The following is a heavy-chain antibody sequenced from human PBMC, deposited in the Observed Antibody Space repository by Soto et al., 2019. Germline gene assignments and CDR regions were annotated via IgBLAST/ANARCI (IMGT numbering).Heavy chain of an antibody. CDR1: GGTFSSYA. V-gene: IGHV1-69*04. CDR3: ARAPYSSGWYNWFDP. J-gene: IGHJ5*02. Sequence: ASVKVSCKASGGTFSSYAISWVRQAPGQGLEWMGRIIPILGIANYAQKFQGRVTITADKSTSTAYMELSSLRSEDTAVYYCARAPYSSGWYNWFDPWGQGTLVTVSS. CDR2: IIPILGIA. D-gene: IGHD6-19*01.